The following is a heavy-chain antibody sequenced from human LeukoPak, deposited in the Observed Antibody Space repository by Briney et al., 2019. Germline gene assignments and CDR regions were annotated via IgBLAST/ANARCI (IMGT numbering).Heavy chain of an antibody. CDR2: ISAYNGNT. D-gene: IGHD3-10*01. J-gene: IGHJ4*02. CDR3: AKVPLWFGESTLYFDY. CDR1: GYTFTSYG. V-gene: IGHV1-18*01. Sequence: ASVKVSCKASGYTFTSYGISWVRQAPGQGLEWMGWISAYNGNTNYAQKLQGRVTMTTDTSTSTAYMELRSLRAEDTAVYYCAKVPLWFGESTLYFDYWGQGTLVTVSS.